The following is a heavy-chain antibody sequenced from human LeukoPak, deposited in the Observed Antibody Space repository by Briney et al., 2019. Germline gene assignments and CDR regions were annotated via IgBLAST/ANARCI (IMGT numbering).Heavy chain of an antibody. CDR2: ISGSGGST. CDR3: APGGDYCSSSSCPS. D-gene: IGHD2-2*01. CDR1: GFTFSSYA. V-gene: IGHV3-23*01. J-gene: IGHJ3*01. Sequence: GGSLRLSCAASGFTFSSYAMSWVRQAPGKGLEWVSAISGSGGSTYYADSVKGRFTISRDNSKNTLYLQMNSLRAEDTAVYYCAPGGDYCSSSSCPSWGQGTIVTVSS.